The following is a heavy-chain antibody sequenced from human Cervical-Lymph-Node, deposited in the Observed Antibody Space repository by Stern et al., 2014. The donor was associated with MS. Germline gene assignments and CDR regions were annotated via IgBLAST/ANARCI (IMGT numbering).Heavy chain of an antibody. CDR1: GGSISSYY. J-gene: IGHJ5*02. CDR3: ARDQWFDP. CDR2: IYYSGST. V-gene: IGHV4-59*01. Sequence: VQLLESGPGLVKPSETLSLTCTVSGGSISSYYWSWIRQPPGKGLEWIGYIYYSGSTNYNPSLKSRVTISVDTSKNQFSLKLSSVTAADTAVYYCARDQWFDPWGQGTLVTVSS.